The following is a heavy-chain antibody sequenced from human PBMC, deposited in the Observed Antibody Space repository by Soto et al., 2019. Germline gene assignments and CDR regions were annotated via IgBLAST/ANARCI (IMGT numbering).Heavy chain of an antibody. Sequence: GGSLRLSCAASGFTFNNYGMHWVRQAPGKGLEWVSAISGSGGSTYYADSVKGRFTISRDNSKNTLYLQMNSLRAEDTAVYYCAKDLTMIVVVRHGPNDYWGQGTLVTVSS. CDR3: AKDLTMIVVVRHGPNDY. V-gene: IGHV3-23*01. CDR2: ISGSGGST. CDR1: GFTFNNYG. J-gene: IGHJ4*02. D-gene: IGHD3-22*01.